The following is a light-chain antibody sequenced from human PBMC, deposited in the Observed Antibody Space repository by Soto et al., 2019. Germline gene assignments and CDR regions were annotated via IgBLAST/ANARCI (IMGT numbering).Light chain of an antibody. J-gene: IGKJ3*01. CDR1: QSISSTY. V-gene: IGKV3-20*01. Sequence: EIVLTQSPGTLSVSPGERATLSCRARQSISSTYLAWYQKKPGQPPRLLLYGAFNRAPGIPDRFSGSGSGTDFTLTINRLEPEDCAVYYCQQYGSSSFAFVPGTKVEIK. CDR3: QQYGSSSFA. CDR2: GAF.